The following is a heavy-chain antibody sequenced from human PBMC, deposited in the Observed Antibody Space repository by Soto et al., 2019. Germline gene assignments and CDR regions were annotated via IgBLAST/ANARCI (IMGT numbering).Heavy chain of an antibody. V-gene: IGHV3-30*18. CDR2: ISYHGSDK. J-gene: IGHJ4*02. D-gene: IGHD4-17*01. Sequence: QVQLVESGGGVVQPGRSLRLSCAASGFTFSNYGMHWVRQAPGKGLEWVAVISYHGSDKYYADSVKGRFTISRANSQNPLYLRMDSLRAEDTAVYYCAKDHLPTTVTTVGYWGQGTLVTVSS. CDR3: AKDHLPTTVTTVGY. CDR1: GFTFSNYG.